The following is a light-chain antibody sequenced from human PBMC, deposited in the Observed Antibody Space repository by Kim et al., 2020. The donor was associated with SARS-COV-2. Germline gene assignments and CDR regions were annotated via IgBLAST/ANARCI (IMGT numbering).Light chain of an antibody. V-gene: IGKV3-20*01. CDR2: GAS. J-gene: IGKJ3*01. CDR3: QQYGSSRVT. Sequence: EIVLTQSPGTLSLSPGKRATLSCRASQSVSSSYLAWYQQKPGQAPRLLIYGASSRATGIPDRFSGSGSGTDFTLTISRLEPEDFAVYYCQQYGSSRVTFGPGTKVDIK. CDR1: QSVSSSY.